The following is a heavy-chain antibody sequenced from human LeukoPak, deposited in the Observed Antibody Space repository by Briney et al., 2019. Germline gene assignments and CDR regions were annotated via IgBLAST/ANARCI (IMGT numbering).Heavy chain of an antibody. V-gene: IGHV3-21*01. Sequence: GGSLRLSCAASGFTFSSYSMNWVRQAPGKGLEWVSSISSSSSYIYYADSVKGRFTISRDNAKNSLYLQMNSLRAEDTAVYYCAGGSAWIQPEAMDVWGQGTTVTVSS. J-gene: IGHJ6*02. CDR2: ISSSSSYI. CDR1: GFTFSSYS. CDR3: AGGSAWIQPEAMDV. D-gene: IGHD5-18*01.